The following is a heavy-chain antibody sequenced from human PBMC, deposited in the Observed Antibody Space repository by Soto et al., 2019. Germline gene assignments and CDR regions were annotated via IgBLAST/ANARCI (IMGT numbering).Heavy chain of an antibody. V-gene: IGHV4-4*07. J-gene: IGHJ4*02. CDR2: IDASGST. D-gene: IGHD3-3*01. CDR3: ARGGHDFWSGPFDY. CDR1: GGSISTYY. Sequence: QGHLQESGPGLVRPSEPLSLTCSVSGGSISTYYCNWIRQPAGKGLEWIGRIDASGSTNYNPSLKSRVTMSVDTSKSQFSLKLSSVTAADTALYYWARGGHDFWSGPFDYWGQGTPVNVTS.